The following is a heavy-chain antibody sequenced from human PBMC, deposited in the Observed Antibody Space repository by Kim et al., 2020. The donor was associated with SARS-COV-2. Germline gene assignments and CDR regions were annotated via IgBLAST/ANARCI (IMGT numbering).Heavy chain of an antibody. D-gene: IGHD2-21*02. CDR3: ARGDGGDLWDWGSEDADY. CDR2: INSDGSST. V-gene: IGHV3-74*01. J-gene: IGHJ4*02. CDR1: GFTFSSYW. Sequence: GGSLRLSCAASGFTFSSYWMHWVRQAPGKGLVWVSRINSDGSSTSYADSVKGRFTISRDNAKNTLYLQMNSLRAEDTAVYYCARGDGGDLWDWGSEDADYWGQGTLVTVSS.